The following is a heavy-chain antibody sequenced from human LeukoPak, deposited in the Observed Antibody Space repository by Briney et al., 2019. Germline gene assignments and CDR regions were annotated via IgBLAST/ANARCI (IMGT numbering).Heavy chain of an antibody. CDR3: ARMDRGAYNSLYYFDY. J-gene: IGHJ4*02. Sequence: GGSLRLSCAASGFTFSSYSMNWVRHTPGKGLQWVSYISSSGTTIYYADSVKGRFTISRDNVKNSLYLQMDSLRDEDTAIYYCARMDRGAYNSLYYFDYWGQGTLVTVSS. V-gene: IGHV3-48*02. CDR2: ISSSGTTI. D-gene: IGHD5-24*01. CDR1: GFTFSSYS.